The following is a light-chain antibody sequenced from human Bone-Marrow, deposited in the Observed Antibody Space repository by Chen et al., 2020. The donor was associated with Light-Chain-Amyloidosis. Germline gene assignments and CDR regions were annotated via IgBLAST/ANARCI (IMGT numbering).Light chain of an antibody. CDR3: QSADSSGTYEVI. CDR2: RDT. CDR1: DLPTKY. Sequence: SYELTQPPSVSVSPGQTARITCSGDDLPTKYAYWYQQKPGQAPVLVIHRDTERPSGISGRFSGSSSETTATLTISGVQAEDEADYHCQSADSSGTYEVIFGGGTKLNVL. V-gene: IGLV3-25*03. J-gene: IGLJ2*01.